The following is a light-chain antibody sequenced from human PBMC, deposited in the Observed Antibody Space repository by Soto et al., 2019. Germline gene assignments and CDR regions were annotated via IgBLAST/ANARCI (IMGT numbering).Light chain of an antibody. J-gene: IGKJ5*01. CDR1: QSISSY. Sequence: DIQMTQSTSSLSASLGDIVSITCRASQSISSYLNWYQQKPGKAPKVLIYAASNLQSGVPSRFSGSGSGTDFALTISSLQPEDFATYYCQQGYSTPITFGQGTRLEIK. CDR3: QQGYSTPIT. CDR2: AAS. V-gene: IGKV1-39*01.